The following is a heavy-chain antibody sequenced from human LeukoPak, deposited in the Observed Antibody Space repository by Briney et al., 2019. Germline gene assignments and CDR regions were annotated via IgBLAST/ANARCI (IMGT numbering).Heavy chain of an antibody. D-gene: IGHD6-25*01. V-gene: IGHV4-39*01. CDR2: IYYSGST. CDR1: GGSISSSSYY. J-gene: IGHJ2*01. Sequence: SETLSLTCTVSGGSISSSSYYWGWIRQPPGKGLEWIRSIYYSGSTYYNPSLKSRVTISVDTSKNQFSLKLSSVTAADTAMYYCARSASNWYFDLWGRGTLVTVSS. CDR3: ARSASNWYFDL.